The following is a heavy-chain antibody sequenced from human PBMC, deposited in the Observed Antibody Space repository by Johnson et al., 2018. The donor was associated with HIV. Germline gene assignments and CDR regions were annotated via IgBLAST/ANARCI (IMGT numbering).Heavy chain of an antibody. CDR1: VFTLSNHA. V-gene: IGHV3-64*01. J-gene: IGHJ3*02. CDR3: ARETYYDSSGLQIDTLDI. Sequence: VQLVESGGGLVQPGGSLRLSCATSVFTLSNHAVHWVRQAPGKGLEYVSGISNDGVSTYYANSVKGRFTISRNNSKNTLYLKMGSLRTEDMAVYYCARETYYDSSGLQIDTLDIWGQGTLVTVSS. D-gene: IGHD3-22*01. CDR2: ISNDGVST.